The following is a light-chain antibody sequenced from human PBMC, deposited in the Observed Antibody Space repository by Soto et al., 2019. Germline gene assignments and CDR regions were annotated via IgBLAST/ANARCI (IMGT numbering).Light chain of an antibody. J-gene: IGLJ3*02. CDR1: RSNIGNNA. Sequence: QSVLTQTPSASGTPGQTVTISCSGSRSNIGNNAVSWYQQFPGTATKLLIYNSNQRPAGVPDRFSGSKSGTSASLAISGLQSEDEADYYCATWDDSLNARGVFGGGTKLTVL. CDR2: NSN. V-gene: IGLV1-44*01. CDR3: ATWDDSLNARGV.